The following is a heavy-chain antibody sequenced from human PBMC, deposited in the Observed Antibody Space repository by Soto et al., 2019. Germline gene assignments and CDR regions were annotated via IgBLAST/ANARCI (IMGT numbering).Heavy chain of an antibody. V-gene: IGHV3-30-3*01. J-gene: IGHJ6*02. CDR1: GFTFSSYA. Sequence: QVQLVESGGGVVQPGRSLRLSCAASGFTFSSYAMHWVRQAPGKGLEWVAVISYDGSNKYYADSVKGRFTISRDNSKNTLYLQMNSLRAEDTAVYYCARDHEYYDFWSGYHYYYGMDVWGQGTTVTVSS. CDR3: ARDHEYYDFWSGYHYYYGMDV. CDR2: ISYDGSNK. D-gene: IGHD3-3*01.